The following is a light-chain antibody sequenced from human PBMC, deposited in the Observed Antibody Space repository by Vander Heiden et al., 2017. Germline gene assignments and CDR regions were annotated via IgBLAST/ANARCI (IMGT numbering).Light chain of an antibody. V-gene: IGKV1-5*03. CDR2: KAS. CDR3: QQEDYYSWT. Sequence: DIHMTQYPSTLSASVGDRVLISCRASQSIDSWLAWYQQKPGTAPKLLIYKASTLESGVPSRFSGSGSGTEFTLTISSLQSDDFASYYCQQEDYYSWTFGQGTKVEIK. J-gene: IGKJ1*01. CDR1: QSIDSW.